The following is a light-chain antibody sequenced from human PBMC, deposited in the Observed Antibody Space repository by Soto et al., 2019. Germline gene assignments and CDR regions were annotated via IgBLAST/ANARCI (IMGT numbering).Light chain of an antibody. Sequence: QSALTQPASVSGSPGQSITISCTGTSSDVGGYNFVSWYQQHPGKAPKLMIYEVTSRPSGVSNRFSGSKSGNTASLTTSGLQAEDEADYYCNSYTTISTLVFGTGTKVTVL. J-gene: IGLJ1*01. CDR2: EVT. V-gene: IGLV2-14*03. CDR3: NSYTTISTLV. CDR1: SSDVGGYNF.